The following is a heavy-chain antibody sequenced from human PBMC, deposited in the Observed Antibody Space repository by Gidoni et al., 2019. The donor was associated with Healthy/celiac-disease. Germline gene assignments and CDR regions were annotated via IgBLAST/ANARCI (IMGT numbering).Heavy chain of an antibody. D-gene: IGHD6-19*01. J-gene: IGHJ4*02. Sequence: QVQLVESGGGVVQPGRSLRLSCAASGFTFSSCGMHWVRQAPGKGLEWVAVIWYDGSNKYYADSVKGRFTISRDNSKNTLYLQMNSLRAEDTAVYYCARDWWAYSSGWYYFDYWGQGTLVTVSS. CDR1: GFTFSSCG. CDR3: ARDWWAYSSGWYYFDY. V-gene: IGHV3-33*01. CDR2: IWYDGSNK.